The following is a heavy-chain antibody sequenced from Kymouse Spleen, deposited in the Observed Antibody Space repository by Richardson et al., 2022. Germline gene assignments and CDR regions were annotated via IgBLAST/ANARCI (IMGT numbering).Heavy chain of an antibody. CDR3: ARNWNDVAFDI. Sequence: QVQLVESGGGVVQPGRSLRLSCAASGFTFSSYGMHWVRQAPGKGLEWVAVISYDGSNKYYADSVKGRFTISRDNSKNTLYLQMNSLRAEDTAVYYCARNWNDVAFDIWGQGTMVTVSS. V-gene: IGHV3-30*18. D-gene: IGHD1-1*01,IGHD1-20*01. CDR2: ISYDGSNK. CDR1: GFTFSSYG. J-gene: IGHJ3*02.